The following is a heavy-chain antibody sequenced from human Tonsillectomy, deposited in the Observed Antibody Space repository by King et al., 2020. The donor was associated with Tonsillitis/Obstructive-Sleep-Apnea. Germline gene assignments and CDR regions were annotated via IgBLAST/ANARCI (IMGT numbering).Heavy chain of an antibody. CDR1: GYTFTSYY. V-gene: IGHV1-46*01. D-gene: IGHD5-18*01. CDR3: ARDAYSRYCFDY. Sequence: QLVQSGAEVKKPGASVKVSCKASGYTFTSYYIQWVRQAPGQGLEWMGIINPSGGSTSYAQKFQGRVTLTRDTSTSTVYMELSSLRSEDTAVYFCARDAYSRYCFDYWGQGTLVTVSS. CDR2: INPSGGST. J-gene: IGHJ4*02.